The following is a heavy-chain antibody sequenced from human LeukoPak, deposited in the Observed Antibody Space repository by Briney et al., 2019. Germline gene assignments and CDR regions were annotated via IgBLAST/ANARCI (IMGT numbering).Heavy chain of an antibody. J-gene: IGHJ3*02. Sequence: SETLSLTCTVSGGSISSYYWSWIRQPPGKGLEWIGYIYYSGSTNYNPSLKSRVTISVDTSKNQFSLKLSSATAADTAVYYCARGYYDSSGYAFDIWGQGTMVTVSS. CDR2: IYYSGST. D-gene: IGHD3-22*01. V-gene: IGHV4-59*01. CDR1: GGSISSYY. CDR3: ARGYYDSSGYAFDI.